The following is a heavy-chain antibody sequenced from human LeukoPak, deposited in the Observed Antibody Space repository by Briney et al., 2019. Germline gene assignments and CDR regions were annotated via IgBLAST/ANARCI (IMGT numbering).Heavy chain of an antibody. CDR2: INHSGST. J-gene: IGHJ4*02. V-gene: IGHV4-34*01. CDR3: ARGNGYYYNY. Sequence: SETLSLTCAVYGGSFSGYYWSWIRQPPGKGLEWIGEINHSGSTNYNPSLKSRVTISVDTSKNQFSLKLSSVTAADTAVYYCARGNGYYYNYWGQGTLVTVSS. D-gene: IGHD3-22*01. CDR1: GGSFSGYY.